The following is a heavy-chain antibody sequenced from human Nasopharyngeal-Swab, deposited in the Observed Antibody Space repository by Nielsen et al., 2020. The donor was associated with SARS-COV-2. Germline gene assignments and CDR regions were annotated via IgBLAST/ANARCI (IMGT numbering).Heavy chain of an antibody. V-gene: IGHV4-61*01. J-gene: IGHJ6*02. CDR2: IYYSGST. D-gene: IGHD3-10*01. Sequence: GPLRLSCTVSGGSFSSGSYSWSSIRQPPGKGLKWIGYIYYSGSTNYNPSLKSRVTISVDTSKNQFSLKLSSVTAADTAVYYCARDHYGSGSPSMDVWGQGTTVTVSS. CDR3: ARDHYGSGSPSMDV. CDR1: GGSFSSGSYS.